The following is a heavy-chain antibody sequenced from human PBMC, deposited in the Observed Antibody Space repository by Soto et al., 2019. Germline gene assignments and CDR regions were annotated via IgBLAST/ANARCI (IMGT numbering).Heavy chain of an antibody. CDR2: IAYDGSEK. V-gene: IGHV3-30*09. D-gene: IGHD1-26*01. CDR3: ARRAWHSHYAIDV. J-gene: IGHJ6*02. Sequence: GQLVESGGGEVQPGRSLRLSCAASGFKFTDFALHWVRQAPGKGLEWVAIIAYDGSEKHYADSVKGRFAISRDNPKNTLYLEMNSLSPEDTAVYFCARRAWHSHYAIDVWGQGTTVTVFS. CDR1: GFKFTDFA.